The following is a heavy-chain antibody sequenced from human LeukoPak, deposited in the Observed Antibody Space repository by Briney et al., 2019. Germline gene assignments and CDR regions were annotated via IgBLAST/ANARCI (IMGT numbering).Heavy chain of an antibody. CDR2: THYGGNT. CDR3: AGRVGATIWTGMEF. J-gene: IGHJ4*02. CDR1: GASMSTSSHY. V-gene: IGHV4-39*01. D-gene: IGHD1-26*01. Sequence: SETLSLTCNVSGASMSTSSHYWGWIRQPPGKGLEWIGSTHYGGNTYNNPSLNSRVTISVDTSKKQFSLKLTSVTAADTAVYYCAGRVGATIWTGMEFWGQGTLVTVSS.